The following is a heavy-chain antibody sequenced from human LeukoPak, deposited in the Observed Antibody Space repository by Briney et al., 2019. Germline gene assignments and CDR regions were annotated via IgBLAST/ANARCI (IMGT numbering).Heavy chain of an antibody. V-gene: IGHV1-69*01. CDR1: GGTFSSYA. D-gene: IGHD5-18*01. Sequence: ASVKVSCKASGGTFSSYAISWVRQAPGQGLEWMGGIIPIFGTANYAQKFQGRVTITADESTSTAYMELSSLRSEDTAVYYYARDTAMVTEWDYYYYMDVWGKGTTVTVSS. J-gene: IGHJ6*03. CDR2: IIPIFGTA. CDR3: ARDTAMVTEWDYYYYMDV.